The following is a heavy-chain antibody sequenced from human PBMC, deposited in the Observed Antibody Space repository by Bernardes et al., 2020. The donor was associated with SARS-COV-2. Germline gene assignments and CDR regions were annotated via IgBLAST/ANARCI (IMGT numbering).Heavy chain of an antibody. Sequence: GSLRLSCAASGFTFNNYVMHWVRQAPGKGLEFVGSISYNGRDTWYADSLKDRFTLSRDNSKNTLYLQMGSLTTDDMGLYYCAREGLERHASLEIWGHGTVVTVSS. D-gene: IGHD1-1*01. V-gene: IGHV3-64*02. J-gene: IGHJ3*02. CDR1: GFTFNNYV. CDR3: AREGLERHASLEI. CDR2: ISYNGRDT.